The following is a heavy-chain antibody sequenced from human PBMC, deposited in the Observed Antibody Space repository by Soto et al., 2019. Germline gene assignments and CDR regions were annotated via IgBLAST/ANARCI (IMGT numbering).Heavy chain of an antibody. CDR1: GYTFTSYA. V-gene: IGHV1-3*01. CDR2: INVDDGHT. J-gene: IGHJ4*02. D-gene: IGHD3-22*01. Sequence: ASVKVSCKASGYTFTSYAMNWVRQAPGQRLERMGWINVDDGHTEYSQRYQGRITITKDTSASTAYLNLRSLRSEDTTVFFCVRGSPNRSGFILDHWGRGALVTVSS. CDR3: VRGSPNRSGFILDH.